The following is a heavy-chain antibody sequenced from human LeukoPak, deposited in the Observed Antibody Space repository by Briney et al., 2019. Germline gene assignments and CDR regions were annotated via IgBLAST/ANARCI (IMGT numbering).Heavy chain of an antibody. V-gene: IGHV3-66*02. CDR2: IYSGGST. D-gene: IGHD2-15*01. CDR1: GFTDSSNY. J-gene: IGHJ4*02. CDR3: ATDQCSGGSCYEGAFDY. Sequence: GGSLRLSCAASGFTDSSNYMSWVRQAPGKGLEWVSVIYSGGSTYYADSVKGRFTISRDNSKNTLYLQMNSLRAEDTAVYYCATDQCSGGSCYEGAFDYWGQGTLVTVSS.